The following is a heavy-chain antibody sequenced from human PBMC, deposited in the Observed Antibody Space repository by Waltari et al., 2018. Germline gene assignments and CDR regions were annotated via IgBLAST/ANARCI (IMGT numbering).Heavy chain of an antibody. CDR3: AAYLYYYDSSGYYYFDY. CDR2: INPNSGGT. CDR1: GYTFTGYY. D-gene: IGHD3-22*01. J-gene: IGHJ4*02. V-gene: IGHV1-2*06. Sequence: QVQLVQSGAEVKKPGASVKVSCKASGYTFTGYYMHWVRQAPGQGLEWMGRINPNSGGTNYAQKFQGRVTMTRDTSISTAYMELSRLRSDDTAVYYCAAYLYYYDSSGYYYFDYWGQGTLVTVSS.